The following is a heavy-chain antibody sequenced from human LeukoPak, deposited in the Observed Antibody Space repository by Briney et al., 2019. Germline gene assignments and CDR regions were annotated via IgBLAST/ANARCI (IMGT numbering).Heavy chain of an antibody. V-gene: IGHV4-4*02. CDR2: IYHSGST. Sequence: SETLSLTCAVSGGSISSSNRWSWVRQPPGKGLEWIGEIYHSGSTNYNPSLKSRVTISVDKSKNQFSLKLSSVTAADTAVYYCARDATYYYDSSGYYGDYWGQGTLVTVSS. J-gene: IGHJ4*02. CDR1: GGSISSSNR. D-gene: IGHD3-22*01. CDR3: ARDATYYYDSSGYYGDY.